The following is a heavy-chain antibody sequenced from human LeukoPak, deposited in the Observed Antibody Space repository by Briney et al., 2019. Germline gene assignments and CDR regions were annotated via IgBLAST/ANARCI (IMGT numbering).Heavy chain of an antibody. CDR2: ISAYNGNT. CDR3: ARVFGRGWLLPNDAFDI. Sequence: ASVKVSCKGSGYTFTNYGISWVRQAPGQGLEWLGWISAYNGNTKYAQKVQGRVTMTTDTSTSTAYMELRSLRSDDTAVYSCARVFGRGWLLPNDAFDIWGQGTMVTVSS. J-gene: IGHJ3*02. V-gene: IGHV1-18*01. D-gene: IGHD3-22*01. CDR1: GYTFTNYG.